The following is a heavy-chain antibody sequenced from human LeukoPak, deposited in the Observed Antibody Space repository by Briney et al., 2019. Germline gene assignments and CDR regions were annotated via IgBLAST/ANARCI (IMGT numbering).Heavy chain of an antibody. CDR1: GFTVSSNY. CDR2: IYSGGST. D-gene: IGHD6-13*01. Sequence: GGSLRLSCAASGFTVSSNYMTWVRQAPGKGLEWVSVIYSGGSTYYADSVKGRFTISRDNSKNTLYLQMNSLRAEDTAVYYCAKDPIAAVNTGDQEWGQGTLVTVSS. J-gene: IGHJ4*02. CDR3: AKDPIAAVNTGDQE. V-gene: IGHV3-66*01.